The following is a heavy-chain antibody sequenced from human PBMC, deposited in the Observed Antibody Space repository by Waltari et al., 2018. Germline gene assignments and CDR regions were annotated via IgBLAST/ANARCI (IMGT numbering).Heavy chain of an antibody. V-gene: IGHV5-51*01. D-gene: IGHD3-3*01. CDR3: ARRDRDYTAYDLDY. CDR2: IYPGDSDT. CDR1: VYYFSRYG. J-gene: IGHJ4*02. Sequence: EEQLVQSGAEVKKPGQSRKLSCKGFVYYFSRYGIGWVRQMPGKGLEGMGGIYPGDSDTRYSPSFQGQVTISADKSTSTAYLQWNSLKASDSAIYYCARRDRDYTAYDLDYWGQGTLVTVSS.